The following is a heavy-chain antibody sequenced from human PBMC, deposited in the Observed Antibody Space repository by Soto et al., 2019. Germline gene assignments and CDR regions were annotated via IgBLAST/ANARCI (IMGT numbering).Heavy chain of an antibody. CDR3: ARLMAALGAPDV. J-gene: IGHJ6*02. V-gene: IGHV4-59*01. D-gene: IGHD1-26*01. Sequence: SETLSLTCTVSGGSISSYYWSWIRQPPGKGLEWIGYIYYSGSTNYNPSLKSRVTMSVDTSKNQFSLKLSSVTAADTAVYYCARLMAALGAPDVWGQGTTVTVSS. CDR1: GGSISSYY. CDR2: IYYSGST.